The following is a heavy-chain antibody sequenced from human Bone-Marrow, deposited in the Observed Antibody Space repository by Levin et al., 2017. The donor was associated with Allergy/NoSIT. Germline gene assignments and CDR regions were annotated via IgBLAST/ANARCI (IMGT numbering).Heavy chain of an antibody. Sequence: TASETLSLTCTVSGGSISSGSYYWSWIRQPAGKGLEWIGRIYTSGSTNYNPSLKSRVTISVDTSKNQFSLKLSSVTAADTAVYYCARGTVVVVAAIVRRFLPPHYYYMDVWGKGTTVTVSS. V-gene: IGHV4-61*02. CDR1: GGSISSGSYY. CDR3: ARGTVVVVAAIVRRFLPPHYYYMDV. CDR2: IYTSGST. D-gene: IGHD2-15*01. J-gene: IGHJ6*03.